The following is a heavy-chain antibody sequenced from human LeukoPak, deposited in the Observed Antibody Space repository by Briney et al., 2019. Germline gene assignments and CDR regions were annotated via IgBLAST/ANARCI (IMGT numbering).Heavy chain of an antibody. J-gene: IGHJ5*02. CDR2: IYYSGST. D-gene: IGHD3-10*01. V-gene: IGHV4-39*07. Sequence: PSETLSLTCTVSGGSLSSSSYYWGWLRQPPGKGLEWIGSIYYSGSTNYNPSLKSRVTISGDTSKNQFSLKLTSVTASDTAVYYCARESRDYYGSGSPSWFDPWGQGTVVTVSS. CDR3: ARESRDYYGSGSPSWFDP. CDR1: GGSLSSSSYY.